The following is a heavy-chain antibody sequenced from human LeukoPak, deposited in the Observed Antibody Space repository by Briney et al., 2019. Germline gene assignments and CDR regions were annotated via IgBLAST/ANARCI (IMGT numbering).Heavy chain of an antibody. CDR1: GFSFSSYC. J-gene: IGHJ6*02. Sequence: GSLRLSCAASGFSFSSYCMSWVRQAPGKGLMWVSQINSDGSATSCADPVKGRCTISRDNAKNMLYLEMNSLRVEDTAVYFCTRDQGLDVWGQGTTVTVSS. CDR3: TRDQGLDV. CDR2: INSDGSAT. V-gene: IGHV3-74*01.